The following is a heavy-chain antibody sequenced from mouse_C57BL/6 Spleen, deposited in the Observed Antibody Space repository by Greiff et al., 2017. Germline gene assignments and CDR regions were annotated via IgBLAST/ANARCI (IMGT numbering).Heavy chain of an antibody. CDR2: IDPSDSYT. CDR1: GYTFTSYW. J-gene: IGHJ1*03. Sequence: QVQLQQPGAELVMPGASVKLSCKASGYTFTSYWMHWVKQRPGQGLEWIGEIDPSDSYTNYNQKFKGKSTLTVDKSSSTAYMQLSSLTSEDSAVYYCARYTTVVAPDCDGWGTGTTVTGSS. CDR3: ARYTTVVAPDCDG. D-gene: IGHD1-1*01. V-gene: IGHV1-69*01.